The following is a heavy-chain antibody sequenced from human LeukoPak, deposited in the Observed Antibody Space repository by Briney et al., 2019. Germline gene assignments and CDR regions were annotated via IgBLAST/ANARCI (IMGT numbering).Heavy chain of an antibody. CDR3: ARVGWLRPINWFDP. Sequence: PSETLSLTCTVSGGSISSGGYYWSWIRQHPGTGLEWIGYIYYSGSTYYNPSLKSRVTISVDTSKNQFSLKLSSVTAADTAVYYCARVGWLRPINWFDPWGQGTLVTVSS. CDR2: IYYSGST. V-gene: IGHV4-31*03. J-gene: IGHJ5*02. CDR1: GGSISSGGYY. D-gene: IGHD5-12*01.